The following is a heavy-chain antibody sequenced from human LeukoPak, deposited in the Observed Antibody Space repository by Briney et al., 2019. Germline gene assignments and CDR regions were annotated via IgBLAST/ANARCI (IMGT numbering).Heavy chain of an antibody. CDR1: GGSISSYY. Sequence: SETLSLTCTVSGGSISSYYWSWIRQPPGKGLEWIGYIYYSGSTNYNPSLKSRVTISVDTSKNQFSLKLSSVTAADTALYYCATGIGITMLRGARYWGQGTLVTVSS. D-gene: IGHD3-10*01. V-gene: IGHV4-59*01. CDR2: IYYSGST. CDR3: ATGIGITMLRGARY. J-gene: IGHJ4*02.